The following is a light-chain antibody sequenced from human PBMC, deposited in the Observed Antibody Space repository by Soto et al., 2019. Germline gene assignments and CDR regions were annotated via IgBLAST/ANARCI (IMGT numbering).Light chain of an antibody. V-gene: IGLV1-47*01. J-gene: IGLJ1*01. CDR2: RNN. CDR1: SSNIGSNY. CDR3: ETWDDSLTGLYV. Sequence: HSMLTQPPSESRTPGLRVTISCSGSSSNIGSNYVYCYQQLPGTAPKLLIYRNNQRPSRVPDRFSGSRSGTSASLAISGLLSEDEADYYCETWDDSLTGLYVLGTGXK.